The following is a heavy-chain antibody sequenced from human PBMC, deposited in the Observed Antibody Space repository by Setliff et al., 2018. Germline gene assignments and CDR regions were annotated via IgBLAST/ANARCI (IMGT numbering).Heavy chain of an antibody. Sequence: GGSLRLSCAASGFTFSSYSMNWVRQAPGKGLEWVSSISSSSSYIYYADSVKGRFTISRDNAKNSLYLQMNSLRAEDTAVYYCARGRTVGATNRHRLYYFDYWGQGTLVTVSS. CDR1: GFTFSSYS. V-gene: IGHV3-21*01. J-gene: IGHJ4*02. D-gene: IGHD1-26*01. CDR3: ARGRTVGATNRHRLYYFDY. CDR2: ISSSSSYI.